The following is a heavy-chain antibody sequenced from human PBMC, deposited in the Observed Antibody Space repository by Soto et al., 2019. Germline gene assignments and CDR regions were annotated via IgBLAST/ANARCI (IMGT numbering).Heavy chain of an antibody. CDR3: ARESEDLTSNFDY. CDR1: GFTFTRYS. J-gene: IGHJ4*02. Sequence: GGSLRLSCAASGFTFTRYSINFFRHSPWKWLEWVSSISSTTNYIYYGDSMKGRFTISSDNAKNSLYLEMNSLRAEDTAVYYCARESEDLTSNFDYWGQGTLVTVSS. CDR2: ISSTTNYI. V-gene: IGHV3-21*06.